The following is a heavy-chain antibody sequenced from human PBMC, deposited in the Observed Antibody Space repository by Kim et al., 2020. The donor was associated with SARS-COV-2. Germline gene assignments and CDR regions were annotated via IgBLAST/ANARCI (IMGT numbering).Heavy chain of an antibody. D-gene: IGHD6-13*01. Sequence: STNSTPSLKSRVTRSVDTSKNQFSLKLSSVTAADTAVYYCARAAAGTVAYWGQGTLVTVSS. J-gene: IGHJ4*02. V-gene: IGHV4-34*01. CDR3: ARAAAGTVAY. CDR2: ST.